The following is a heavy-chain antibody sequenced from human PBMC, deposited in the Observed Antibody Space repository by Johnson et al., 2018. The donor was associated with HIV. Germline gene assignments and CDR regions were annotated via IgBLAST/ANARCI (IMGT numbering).Heavy chain of an antibody. V-gene: IGHV3-7*02. Sequence: VQLVESGGGLVQPGGSLRLSCAASGFTFSSYWMSWVRQAPGKGLEWVANIKQDGSEKYSVDSVKGRFTISRDNSKNTLYLQMNSLRAEDTAVYYCARSDPSTLLWFGDNDAFDIWGQGTMVTVSS. CDR2: IKQDGSEK. D-gene: IGHD3-10*01. J-gene: IGHJ3*02. CDR1: GFTFSSYW. CDR3: ARSDPSTLLWFGDNDAFDI.